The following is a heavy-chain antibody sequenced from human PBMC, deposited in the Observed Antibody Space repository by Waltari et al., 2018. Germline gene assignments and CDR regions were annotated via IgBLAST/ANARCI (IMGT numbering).Heavy chain of an antibody. CDR2: IYSGGST. CDR1: GFPVSSNY. V-gene: IGHV3-53*01. D-gene: IGHD5-18*01. J-gene: IGHJ4*02. CDR3: ARVVYTAMPPYFDY. Sequence: EVQLVESGGGLIQPGGSLRLSCAASGFPVSSNYMSRVRQAPGKGLEWVSVIYSGGSTYYADSVKGRFTISRDNSKNTLYLQMNSLRAEDTAVYYCARVVYTAMPPYFDYWGQGTLVTVSS.